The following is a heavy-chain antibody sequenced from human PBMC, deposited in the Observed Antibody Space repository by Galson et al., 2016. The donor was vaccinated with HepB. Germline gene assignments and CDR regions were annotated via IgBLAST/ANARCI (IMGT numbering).Heavy chain of an antibody. Sequence: QSGAEVKKSGESLKISCQGSGYTFTTYWIGWVRQMPGKGLEWMGIIYPGDSDTRYSPSFQGQVTISADKSINTAYLQWSSLKASDTAMYYCARHHTYYYDSDFDYWGQGTLVTVSS. D-gene: IGHD3-22*01. CDR3: ARHHTYYYDSDFDY. J-gene: IGHJ4*02. V-gene: IGHV5-51*01. CDR2: IYPGDSDT. CDR1: GYTFTTYW.